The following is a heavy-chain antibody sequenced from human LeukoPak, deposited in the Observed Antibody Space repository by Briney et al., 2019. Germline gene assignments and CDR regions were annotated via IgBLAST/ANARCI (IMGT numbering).Heavy chain of an antibody. V-gene: IGHV3-7*01. CDR2: IKQGGSEK. CDR3: AKGSGWLIDH. Sequence: XVXXAPGRGLEYVANIKQGGSEKLYVDSVRGRFTISRDDAKNSLSLQMNSLRAEDTAVHYCAKGSGWLIDHWGQGTVVTVSS. J-gene: IGHJ4*02. D-gene: IGHD6-19*01.